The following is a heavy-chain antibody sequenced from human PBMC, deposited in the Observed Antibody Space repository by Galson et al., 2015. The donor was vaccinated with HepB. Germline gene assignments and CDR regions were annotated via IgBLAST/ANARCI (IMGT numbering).Heavy chain of an antibody. V-gene: IGHV3-23*01. CDR1: GFTFSGYA. CDR2: ISAGGSGT. CDR3: ANGASVTSGFDY. Sequence: SLRLSCAASGFTFSGYAMSWVRQAPGKGLEWVSSISAGGSGTYYADSVKGRFTISRDNSKSTLSLRMNSLRAEDTAVYFCANGASVTSGFDYWGQGTLVTVSS. D-gene: IGHD4-17*01. J-gene: IGHJ4*02.